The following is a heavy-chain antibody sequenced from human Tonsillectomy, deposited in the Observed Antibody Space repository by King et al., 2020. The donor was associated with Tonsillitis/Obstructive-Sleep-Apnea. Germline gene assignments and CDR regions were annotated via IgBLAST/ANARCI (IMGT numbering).Heavy chain of an antibody. CDR3: TTDWGGITGTTVEYDFDNCMDV. V-gene: IGHV3-15*01. CDR1: GFSFSHAW. CDR2: IKSKSEGGTA. D-gene: IGHD1/OR15-1a*01. Sequence: DVQLVESGGGLVKPGGSLRLSCAASGFSFSHAWMSWVRQAPGKGLEWVGHIKSKSEGGTADYAAPVKGRFSISRDDSKNSLYLDISRLRDEDTSVYFWTTDWGGITGTTVEYDFDNCMDVWGKGTTVTVSS. J-gene: IGHJ6*03.